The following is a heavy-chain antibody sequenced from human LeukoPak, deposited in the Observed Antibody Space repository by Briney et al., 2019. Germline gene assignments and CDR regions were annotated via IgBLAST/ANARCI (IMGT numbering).Heavy chain of an antibody. V-gene: IGHV3-20*04. CDR3: ARDLSRIHLWSNPYFDY. D-gene: IGHD5-18*01. Sequence: GGSLRLSCAASGFTFDGYGMSWVRQAPGKGLEWVSATNWNGGSTHYADSVKGRFTISRDNAKNSLYLQLSSLRVEDTAVYYCARDLSRIHLWSNPYFDYWGQGTLVTVSS. CDR2: TNWNGGST. CDR1: GFTFDGYG. J-gene: IGHJ4*02.